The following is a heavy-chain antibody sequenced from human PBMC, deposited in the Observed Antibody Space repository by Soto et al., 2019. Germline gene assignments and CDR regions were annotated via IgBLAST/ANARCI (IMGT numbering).Heavy chain of an antibody. V-gene: IGHV4-31*03. CDR1: GGSISSGGYY. Sequence: SETLSLTCTVSGGSISSGGYYWSWIRQHPGKGLEWIGYIYYSGSTYYNPSLKSRVTISVDTSKNQFSLKLSSVTAADTAVYYCARHRRRIQYYYGSGTMDMDVWGQGTTVTVSS. D-gene: IGHD3-10*01. J-gene: IGHJ6*02. CDR3: ARHRRRIQYYYGSGTMDMDV. CDR2: IYYSGST.